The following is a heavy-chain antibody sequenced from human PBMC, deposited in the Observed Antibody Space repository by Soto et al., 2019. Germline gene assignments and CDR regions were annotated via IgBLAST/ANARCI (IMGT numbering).Heavy chain of an antibody. V-gene: IGHV1-18*01. D-gene: IGHD4-4*01. Sequence: GASVKVSCKASGYTFTSYGISWVRQAPGQGLEWMGWISAYNGNTNYAQKLQGRVTMTTDTSTSTAYMELRSLRSDDTAVYYCARDHNYDHHDYSNYVAFDIWGQGTMVTVSS. CDR2: ISAYNGNT. CDR3: ARDHNYDHHDYSNYVAFDI. J-gene: IGHJ3*02. CDR1: GYTFTSYG.